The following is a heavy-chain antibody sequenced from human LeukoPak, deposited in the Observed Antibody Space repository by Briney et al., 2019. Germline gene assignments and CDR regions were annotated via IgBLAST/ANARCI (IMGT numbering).Heavy chain of an antibody. CDR1: GGSISSGDYY. Sequence: PSETLSLTCTVSGGSISSGDYYWSWLRQPPGKGLECIGYIYYSGSTYYNPSLKSRVTISVDTSKNQFSLKLSSVTAADTAVYYCARGSRQHCSGTSCYASYHYYGMDVWGQGTTVTVSS. J-gene: IGHJ6*02. D-gene: IGHD2-2*01. CDR2: IYYSGST. V-gene: IGHV4-30-4*01. CDR3: ARGSRQHCSGTSCYASYHYYGMDV.